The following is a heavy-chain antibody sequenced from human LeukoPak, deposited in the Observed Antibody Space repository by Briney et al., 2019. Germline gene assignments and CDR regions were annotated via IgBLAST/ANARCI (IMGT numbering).Heavy chain of an antibody. CDR3: AREGYYYYYGMDV. CDR2: IYSGGST. J-gene: IGHJ6*02. Sequence: GGSLRLSCAASGFTVSSYYMSWVRQAPGKGLEWVSVIYSGGSTYYADSVKGRFTISRDNSKNTLYLQMNSLRAEDTAVYYCAREGYYYYYGMDVWGQGTTVTVSS. CDR1: GFTVSSYY. V-gene: IGHV3-53*01.